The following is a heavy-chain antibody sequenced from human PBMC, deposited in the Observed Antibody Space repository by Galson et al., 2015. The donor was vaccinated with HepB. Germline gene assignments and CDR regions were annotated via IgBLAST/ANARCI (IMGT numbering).Heavy chain of an antibody. CDR3: AKTPRYYYYMDV. Sequence: SLRLSCAASGFTFSSYSMNWVRQAPGKGLEWVSSISSSSSYIYYADSVKGRFTISRDNAKNSLYLQMNSLRAEDTAVYYCAKTPRYYYYMDVWGKGTTVTVSS. CDR2: ISSSSSYI. V-gene: IGHV3-21*01. J-gene: IGHJ6*03. CDR1: GFTFSSYS.